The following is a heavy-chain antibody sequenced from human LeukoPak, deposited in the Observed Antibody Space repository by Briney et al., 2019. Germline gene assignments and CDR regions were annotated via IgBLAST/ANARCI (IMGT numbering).Heavy chain of an antibody. J-gene: IGHJ5*02. Sequence: GGSLRLSCAASGFTFSSYAMSWVRQAPGKGLEWVSAISGSGGSTYYADSVKGRFTISRDNSRNTLYLQMNSLRAEDTAVYYCAKGGQWLVYNWFDPWGQGTLVTVSS. V-gene: IGHV3-23*01. D-gene: IGHD6-19*01. CDR1: GFTFSSYA. CDR2: ISGSGGST. CDR3: AKGGQWLVYNWFDP.